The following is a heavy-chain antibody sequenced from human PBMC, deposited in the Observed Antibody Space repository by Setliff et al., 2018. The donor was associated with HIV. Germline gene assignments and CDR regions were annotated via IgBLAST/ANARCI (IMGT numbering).Heavy chain of an antibody. D-gene: IGHD2-15*01. CDR2: IYTSGTT. CDR1: GGSISSGSYF. CDR3: ARDRENCSGGSCYPPGFDP. V-gene: IGHV4-61*02. Sequence: LSLTCTVSGGSISSGSYFWTWIRQPAGKRLEWIGRIYTSGTTNYNPSLKSRVTMSVDTSKNQFSLKLSSVTAADTAVYYCARDRENCSGGSCYPPGFDPWGQGTLVTVSS. J-gene: IGHJ5*02.